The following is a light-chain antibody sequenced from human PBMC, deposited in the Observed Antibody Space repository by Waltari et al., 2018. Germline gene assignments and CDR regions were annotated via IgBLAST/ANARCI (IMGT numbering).Light chain of an antibody. CDR3: CSYAGSTTFVL. V-gene: IGLV2-23*02. CDR2: GVN. J-gene: IGLJ2*01. Sequence: QSALTQPAPVSGSPGPSITSSCTGTSRAVGSFIFVSWYQLLPGKAPKPLISGVNKRPSGVSNRFSGSKSGITASLTISGLQAGDDADYYCCSYAGSTTFVLFGGGTKLTVL. CDR1: SRAVGSFIF.